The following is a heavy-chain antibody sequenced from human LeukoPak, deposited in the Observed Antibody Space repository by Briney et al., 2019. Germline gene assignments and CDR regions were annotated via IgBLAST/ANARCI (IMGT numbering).Heavy chain of an antibody. J-gene: IGHJ4*02. Sequence: ASVNVSCMASGFTFSGYYMHWVRQAPGQGFEWMGWINPYSGGTNFAQKFQGRVTMTRDTSINTVYMELSSLGSDDTAVYYWSRETRNTAWSLDLWGQGTLVTVSA. V-gene: IGHV1-2*02. CDR2: INPYSGGT. CDR1: GFTFSGYY. CDR3: SRETRNTAWSLDL. D-gene: IGHD1-1*01.